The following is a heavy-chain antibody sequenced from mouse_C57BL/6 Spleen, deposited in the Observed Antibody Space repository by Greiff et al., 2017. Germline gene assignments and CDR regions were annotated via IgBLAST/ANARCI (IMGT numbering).Heavy chain of an antibody. CDR2: ISDGGSYT. CDR3: ARGIDYGSSLYYFDY. D-gene: IGHD1-1*01. V-gene: IGHV5-4*01. J-gene: IGHJ2*01. Sequence: EVQRVESGGGLVKPGGSLKLSCAASGFTFSSYAMSWVRQTPEKRLEWVATISDGGSYTYYPDNVKGRFTISRDNAKNNLYLQMSHLKSEDTAMYYCARGIDYGSSLYYFDYWGQGTTLTVSS. CDR1: GFTFSSYA.